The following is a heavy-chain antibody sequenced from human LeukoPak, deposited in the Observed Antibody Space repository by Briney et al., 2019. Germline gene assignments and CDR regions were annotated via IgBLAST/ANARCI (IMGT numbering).Heavy chain of an antibody. D-gene: IGHD3-3*01. CDR3: AKSRSDVVDY. CDR2: LSDSGSST. Sequence: GGSLRLSCAASGFTFSSYAMSWVRQAPGKGLMWVSGLSDSGSSTFYADSVKGRFTIYRDNSKNTLYLQMSSLRAEDTAVYYCAKSRSDVVDYWGQGTLVTVSS. CDR1: GFTFSSYA. V-gene: IGHV3-23*01. J-gene: IGHJ4*02.